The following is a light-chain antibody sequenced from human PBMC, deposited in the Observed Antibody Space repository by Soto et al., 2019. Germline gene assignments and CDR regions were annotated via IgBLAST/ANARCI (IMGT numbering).Light chain of an antibody. CDR1: QSVNSIY. Sequence: NVLTQSPGTVSLSPGERATLSCRASQSVNSIYLAWYQQKPGQAPRLLIYGASNRATGIPDRFSGSGSGTDFTLTISRLEPEDFAVYYCQQYGSSGTFGQGTKVDIK. V-gene: IGKV3-20*01. CDR3: QQYGSSGT. J-gene: IGKJ1*01. CDR2: GAS.